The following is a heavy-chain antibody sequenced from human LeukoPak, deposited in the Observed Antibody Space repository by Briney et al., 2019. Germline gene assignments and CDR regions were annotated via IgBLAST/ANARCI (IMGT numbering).Heavy chain of an antibody. CDR3: AKSRCYHCSGGSCFSH. D-gene: IGHD2-15*01. CDR1: GFTFSSYV. CDR2: ISYDGSNK. J-gene: IGHJ4*02. Sequence: PGGSLRLSCAASGFTFSSYVMHWVRQAPGKGLEWVAVISYDGSNKYYADSVKGRFTISRDNSKNTLYLQMNSLRAEDTAVYYCAKSRCYHCSGGSCFSHWGQGTLVTVSS. V-gene: IGHV3-30*18.